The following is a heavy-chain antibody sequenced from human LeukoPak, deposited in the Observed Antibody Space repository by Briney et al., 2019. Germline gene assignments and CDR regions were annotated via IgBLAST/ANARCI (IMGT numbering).Heavy chain of an antibody. J-gene: IGHJ4*02. V-gene: IGHV4-38-2*02. Sequence: SETLSLTCTVSGYSISSGYYWGWIRQPPGKGLEWIGSIYHSESTYYNPSLKSRVTISVDTSKNQFSLKLSSVTAADTAVHYCARDLGIAARPDYWGQGTLVTVSS. CDR3: ARDLGIAARPDY. D-gene: IGHD6-6*01. CDR2: IYHSEST. CDR1: GYSISSGYY.